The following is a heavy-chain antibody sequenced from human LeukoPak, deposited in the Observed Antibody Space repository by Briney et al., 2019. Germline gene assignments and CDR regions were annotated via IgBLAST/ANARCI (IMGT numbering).Heavy chain of an antibody. J-gene: IGHJ4*02. CDR3: ATLDSSGYRPFDY. CDR2: INPNSGGT. D-gene: IGHD3-22*01. CDR1: GYTFTSYD. V-gene: IGHV1-2*02. Sequence: ASVKVSCKASGYTFTSYDTNWVRQAPGQGLEWMGWINPNSGGTNYAQKFQGRVTMTRDTSISTAYIELSRLRSDDTAVYYCATLDSSGYRPFDYWGQGTLVTVSS.